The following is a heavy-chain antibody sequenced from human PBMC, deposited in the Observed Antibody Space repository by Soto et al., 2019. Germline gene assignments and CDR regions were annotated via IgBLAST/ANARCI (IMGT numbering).Heavy chain of an antibody. V-gene: IGHV4-39*01. CDR1: GDSISSSSYY. D-gene: IGHD6-19*01. CDR2: LYYGGSP. CDR3: ARHEQWLVRGVY. Sequence: QVRLQESGPGQVKPSETLYLTCTVSGDSISSSSYYWAWIRQPPGKGLEWIGSLYYGGSPYSKPSLKSRVTVTVDTSRNQLSLKLSSVTAADTAVYYCARHEQWLVRGVYWGQGSLVTVSS. J-gene: IGHJ4*02.